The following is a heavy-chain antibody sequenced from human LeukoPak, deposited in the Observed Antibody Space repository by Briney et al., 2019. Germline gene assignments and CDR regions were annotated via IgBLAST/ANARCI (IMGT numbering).Heavy chain of an antibody. CDR3: AREGIAVAGTNHDAFDI. D-gene: IGHD6-19*01. CDR2: IWYDGSNK. V-gene: IGHV3-33*01. Sequence: PGGSLRLSCAASGFTFSSYGMHWVRQAPGKGLEWVAVIWYDGSNKYYADSVKGRFTIPRDNSKNTLYLQMNSLRAEDTAVYYCAREGIAVAGTNHDAFDIWGQGTMVTVSS. CDR1: GFTFSSYG. J-gene: IGHJ3*02.